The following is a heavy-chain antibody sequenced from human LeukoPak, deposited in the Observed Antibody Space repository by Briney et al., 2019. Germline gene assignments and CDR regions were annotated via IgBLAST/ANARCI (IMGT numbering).Heavy chain of an antibody. D-gene: IGHD3-22*01. Sequence: GGSLRLSCAVSGFSINRYWMSWVRQAPGKGLEWVSSISSSSSYIYYADSVKGRFTISRDNAKNSLYLQMNSLRAEDTAVYYCAITLEDSSGYSIDYWGQGTLVTVSS. J-gene: IGHJ4*02. CDR1: GFSINRYW. CDR2: ISSSSSYI. V-gene: IGHV3-21*01. CDR3: AITLEDSSGYSIDY.